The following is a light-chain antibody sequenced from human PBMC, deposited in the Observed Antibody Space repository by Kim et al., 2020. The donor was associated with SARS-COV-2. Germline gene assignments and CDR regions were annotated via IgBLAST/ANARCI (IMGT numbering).Light chain of an antibody. Sequence: DIQMTQSPSSLSASIGDRVTITCQASQDISNFLNWYQQKPGKAPKLLIYDASNLETGVPSRFSGSGSGTDFTFTISSLQPEDIATYYCQQYDNLPLGFGGETKVDIK. CDR2: DAS. V-gene: IGKV1-33*01. CDR3: QQYDNLPLG. J-gene: IGKJ4*01. CDR1: QDISNF.